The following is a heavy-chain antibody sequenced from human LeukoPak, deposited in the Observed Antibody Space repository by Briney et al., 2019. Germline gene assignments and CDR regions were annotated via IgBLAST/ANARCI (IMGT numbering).Heavy chain of an antibody. D-gene: IGHD6-19*01. CDR3: ARERSGLSNFRGFDY. J-gene: IGHJ4*02. Sequence: GGSLRLSCAASGFTFSSYAMHWVRQAPGKGREWVTVLSYDGRNKYYADSVKGRSTISRDNSKNPLYLQMNSLRAEDTAVYYCARERSGLSNFRGFDYWGQGILVTVSS. CDR1: GFTFSSYA. V-gene: IGHV3-30*04. CDR2: LSYDGRNK.